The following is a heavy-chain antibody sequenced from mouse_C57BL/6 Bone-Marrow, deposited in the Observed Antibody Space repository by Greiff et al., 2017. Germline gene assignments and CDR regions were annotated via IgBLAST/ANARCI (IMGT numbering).Heavy chain of an antibody. J-gene: IGHJ2*01. D-gene: IGHD1-1*01. CDR1: GYSITSGYY. CDR2: ISYDGSN. Sequence: EVQLQQSGPGLVKPSQSLSLTCSVTGYSITSGYYWNWIRQFPGNKLEWMGYISYDGSNNYNPSLKNRISITRDTSKNQFFLKLNSVTTEDTATYYCARRDYYGSSGWDYWGQGTTLTVSS. V-gene: IGHV3-6*01. CDR3: ARRDYYGSSGWDY.